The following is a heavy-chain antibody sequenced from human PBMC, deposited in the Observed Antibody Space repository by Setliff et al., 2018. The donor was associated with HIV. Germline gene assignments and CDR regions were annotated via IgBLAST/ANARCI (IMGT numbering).Heavy chain of an antibody. Sequence: KTSETLSLTCAVYGGSFSGYHWSWIRQPPGKWLEWIGDINNSGSTSYNPSLKSRVTISLDTSKNQFSLNLVSVTATDTAVYYCARRPDGSDIWGQGTVVTVSS. CDR3: ARRPDGSDI. CDR1: GGSFSGYH. CDR2: INNSGST. J-gene: IGHJ3*02. V-gene: IGHV4-34*01.